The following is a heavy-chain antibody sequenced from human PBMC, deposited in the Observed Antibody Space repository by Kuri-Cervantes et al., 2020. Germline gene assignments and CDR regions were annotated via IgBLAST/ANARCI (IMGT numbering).Heavy chain of an antibody. Sequence: GESLKISCAASGFIFSDYYMSWVRQAPGKGLEWVAVIWYDGSNKYYADSVKGRFTISRDNSKNTLYLQMNSLRAEDTAVYYCARDSDSSFDYWGQGTLVTVSS. CDR1: GFIFSDYY. CDR2: IWYDGSNK. CDR3: ARDSDSSFDY. D-gene: IGHD5-18*01. J-gene: IGHJ4*02. V-gene: IGHV3-33*08.